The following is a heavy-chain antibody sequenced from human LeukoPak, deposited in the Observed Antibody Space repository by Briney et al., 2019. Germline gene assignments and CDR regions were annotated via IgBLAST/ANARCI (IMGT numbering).Heavy chain of an antibody. CDR3: ASGVYDSSGYHFDY. V-gene: IGHV4-31*03. CDR1: GGSISSGGYY. J-gene: IGHJ4*02. Sequence: SETLSLTCTVSGGSISSGGYYWSWIRQHPGKGLEWIGYIYYSGSTYYNPSLKSRVTISVDTSKNQFSLKLSSVTAADTAVYYCASGVYDSSGYHFDYWGRGTLVTVSS. D-gene: IGHD3-22*01. CDR2: IYYSGST.